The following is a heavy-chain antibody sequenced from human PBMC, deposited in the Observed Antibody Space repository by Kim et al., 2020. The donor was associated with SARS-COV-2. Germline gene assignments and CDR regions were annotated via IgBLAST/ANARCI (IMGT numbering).Heavy chain of an antibody. Sequence: GGSLRLSCAASGFTFSSYWMHWVRQAPGKGLVWVSRINSDGSSTSYADSVKDRFTISRDNAKNTLYLQMNSLSAENTGVYHCARMEHTGTPSGADYWGQGTLVTVSS. D-gene: IGHD3-10*01. CDR2: INSDGSST. J-gene: IGHJ4*02. CDR1: GFTFSSYW. CDR3: ARMEHTGTPSGADY. V-gene: IGHV3-74*01.